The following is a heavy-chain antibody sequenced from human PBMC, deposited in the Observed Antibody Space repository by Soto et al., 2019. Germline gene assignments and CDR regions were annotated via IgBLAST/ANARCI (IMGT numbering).Heavy chain of an antibody. CDR1: GGPIHSSTYY. J-gene: IGHJ3*02. D-gene: IGHD2-21*01. CDR3: ARVQAITGPPEDAFDI. V-gene: IGHV4-39*01. CDR2: VYYSGST. Sequence: QLQESGPGLVKPSETLSLTCTVSGGPIHSSTYYWGWIRQPPGKRLEWIGSVYYSGSTYYNPSLASRLTISIDTSKNQLSLKLKSVTAADTALYYCARVQAITGPPEDAFDIWGQGTRVIVSS.